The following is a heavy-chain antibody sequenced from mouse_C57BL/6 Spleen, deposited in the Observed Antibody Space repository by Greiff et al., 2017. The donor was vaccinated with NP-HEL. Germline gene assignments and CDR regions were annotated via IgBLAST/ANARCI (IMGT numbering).Heavy chain of an antibody. CDR1: GYTFTSYG. V-gene: IGHV1-81*01. CDR3: GRGGYYDDDENSVSDY. D-gene: IGHD2-4*01. Sequence: VQLQQSGAELARPGASVKLSCKASGYTFTSYGINWVKQRPGQGLEWIGEIYPRSGNTYYNEKFKGKATLTADKSSSTAYMQLRSLTSEDSADYFGGRGGYYDDDENSVSDYWGQGTTLTVAS. J-gene: IGHJ2*01. CDR2: IYPRSGNT.